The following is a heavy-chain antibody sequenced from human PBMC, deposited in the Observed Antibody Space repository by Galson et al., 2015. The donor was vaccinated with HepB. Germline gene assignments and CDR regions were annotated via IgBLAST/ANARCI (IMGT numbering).Heavy chain of an antibody. CDR2: IYPGDSDT. D-gene: IGHD6-25*01. Sequence: QSGAEVKKPGESLKISCKGSGFSFTTNWIGWVRQMPGKGLEWMGIIYPGDSDTRYSPSFQGQVTISADKSISTAYLQWSSLKAPDTAMYYCARYGGETLAANWFDYWGQGTLVTVSS. CDR3: ARYGGETLAANWFDY. CDR1: GFSFTTNW. J-gene: IGHJ4*02. V-gene: IGHV5-51*01.